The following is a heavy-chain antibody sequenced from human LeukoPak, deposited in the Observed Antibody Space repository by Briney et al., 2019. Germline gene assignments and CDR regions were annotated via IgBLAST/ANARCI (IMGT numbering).Heavy chain of an antibody. D-gene: IGHD5-18*01. CDR3: AKDRRVYSYGYAFDY. Sequence: QPGRSLRLSCAASGFTFSSYGMHWVRQAPGKGLEWVAVISYDGSNKYYADSVKGRFTISRDNSKNTLYLQMNSLRAENTAVYYCAKDRRVYSYGYAFDYWGQGTLVTVSS. CDR1: GFTFSSYG. V-gene: IGHV3-30*18. J-gene: IGHJ4*02. CDR2: ISYDGSNK.